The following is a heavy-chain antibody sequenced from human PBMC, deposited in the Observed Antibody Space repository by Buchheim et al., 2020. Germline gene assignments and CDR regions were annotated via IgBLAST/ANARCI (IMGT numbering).Heavy chain of an antibody. Sequence: QVQLVESGGGVVQPGRSLRLSCAASGFTFSSYGMHWVRQAPGKGLEWVAVISYDGSNKYYADSVKGRFTISRDNSKNTLYLQMNSLRAEDTAVYYCATEGLRDDPWGQGTL. J-gene: IGHJ5*02. D-gene: IGHD4-17*01. CDR1: GFTFSSYG. V-gene: IGHV3-30*03. CDR2: ISYDGSNK. CDR3: ATEGLRDDP.